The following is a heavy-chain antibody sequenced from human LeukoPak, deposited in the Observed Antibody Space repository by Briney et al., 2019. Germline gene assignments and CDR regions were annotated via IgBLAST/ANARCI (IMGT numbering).Heavy chain of an antibody. CDR2: IGNSGTTI. V-gene: IGHV3-11*01. J-gene: IGHJ4*02. CDR1: GFTFSDYY. CDR3: TRGSWRVARIPDY. Sequence: GGSLRLSCAASGFTFSDYYLSWIRQAPGKGLEWVSYIGNSGTTIHYADSVKGRFTIFRVNAKNSLYLQMNSLRAEDTAVYYCTRGSWRVARIPDYWGQGTLVTVSS. D-gene: IGHD5-24*01.